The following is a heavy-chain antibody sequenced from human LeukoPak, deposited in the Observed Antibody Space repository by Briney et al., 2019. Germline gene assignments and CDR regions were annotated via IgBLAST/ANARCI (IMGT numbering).Heavy chain of an antibody. CDR2: INHSGST. Sequence: SETLSLTCAVYGGSFSGYYWSWIRQPPGKGLEWIGEINHSGSTNYNPSLKSRVTISVDTSKNQFSLKPSSVTAADTAVYYCARGAIVVVPAASYDYWGQGTLVTVSS. CDR3: ARGAIVVVPAASYDY. D-gene: IGHD2-2*01. J-gene: IGHJ4*02. V-gene: IGHV4-34*01. CDR1: GGSFSGYY.